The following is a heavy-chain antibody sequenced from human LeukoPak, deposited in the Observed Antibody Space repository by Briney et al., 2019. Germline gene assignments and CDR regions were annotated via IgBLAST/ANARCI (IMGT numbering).Heavy chain of an antibody. V-gene: IGHV4-39*07. CDR3: ASLRYLSYYYFDY. J-gene: IGHJ4*02. D-gene: IGHD1-26*01. Sequence: SETLSLTCTVSGGSISSSSYYWGWIRQPPGKGLEWIGSIYYSGSTYYNPSLKSRVAISVDTSKNQFSLKLSSVTAADTAVYYCASLRYLSYYYFDYWGQGTLVTVSS. CDR2: IYYSGST. CDR1: GGSISSSSYY.